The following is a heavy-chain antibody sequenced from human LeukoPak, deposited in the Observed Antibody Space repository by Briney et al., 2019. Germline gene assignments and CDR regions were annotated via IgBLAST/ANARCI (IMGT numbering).Heavy chain of an antibody. V-gene: IGHV3-23*01. J-gene: IGHJ4*02. CDR2: ISGDGRST. CDR1: GFTFSSYA. CDR3: AKPAVPGAIFSFGY. D-gene: IGHD3-9*01. Sequence: GGSLRLPCAASGFTFSSYAMTWVRQAPGKGLEWVSSISGDGRSTFYADSVKGRFTISRDSSTKALFLQINSLRAEDTAVYYCAKPAVPGAIFSFGYWGQGTPVTVSS.